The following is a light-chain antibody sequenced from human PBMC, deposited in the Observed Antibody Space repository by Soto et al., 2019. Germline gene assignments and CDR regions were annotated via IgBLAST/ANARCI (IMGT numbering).Light chain of an antibody. CDR1: SSDIGAYNH. CDR2: SVS. V-gene: IGLV2-14*01. Sequence: QSALTQPASVSGSPGQSITISCSGSSSDIGAYNHVAWFQQFPGKTPKLVIYSVSDRPSGVSYRFSGSKSGNTASLTISGLQADDEADYYCQSSDSSLNVFGTGTKLTVL. J-gene: IGLJ1*01. CDR3: QSSDSSLNV.